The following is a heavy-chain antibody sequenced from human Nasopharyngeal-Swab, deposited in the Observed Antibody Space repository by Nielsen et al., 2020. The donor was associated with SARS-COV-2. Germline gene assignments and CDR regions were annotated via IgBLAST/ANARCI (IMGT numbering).Heavy chain of an antibody. CDR3: STVNY. V-gene: IGHV4-59*05. CDR2: IYYSGTT. J-gene: IGHJ4*02. CDR1: GGSISSYY. D-gene: IGHD4-17*01. Sequence: SETLSLTCTVSGGSISSYYWSWIRQPPGKGLEWIGSIYYSGTTYYNPSLKSRVTISVDTSKNQFSLKLSSVTAADTAVYYCSTVNYWGQGTLVTVSS.